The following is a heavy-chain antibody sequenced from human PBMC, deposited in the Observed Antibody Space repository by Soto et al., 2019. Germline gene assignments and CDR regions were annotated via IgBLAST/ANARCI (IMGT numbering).Heavy chain of an antibody. J-gene: IGHJ6*02. CDR2: ISSSSGTM. CDR3: ARRYDSSGYYYSSSYYYYGMDV. CDR1: GFTFSSYS. Sequence: PGGSLRLSCAASGFTFSSYSMNWVRQAPGRGLEWVSYISSSSGTMYYADSVKGRFTISRDNAKNALYLQMNSLRDEDTAVYYCARRYDSSGYYYSSSYYYYGMDVWGQGTTVTVSS. V-gene: IGHV3-48*02. D-gene: IGHD3-22*01.